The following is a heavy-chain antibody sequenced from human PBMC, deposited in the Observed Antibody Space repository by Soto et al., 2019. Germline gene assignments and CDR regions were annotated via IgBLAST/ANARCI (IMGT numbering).Heavy chain of an antibody. V-gene: IGHV1-18*01. D-gene: IGHD6-19*01. CDR3: ARDRLIAVTGLLRX. Sequence: ASVKVSCKTSGYPFTSYGINWVRQAPGQGPEWMGWISAYDDKTIYSQKFQGRVTLTADTSTTTAYMELRGLRFDDTAVYYCARDRLIAVTGLLRXWGQGTLVTVSS. CDR1: GYPFTSYG. J-gene: IGHJ4*02. CDR2: ISAYDDKT.